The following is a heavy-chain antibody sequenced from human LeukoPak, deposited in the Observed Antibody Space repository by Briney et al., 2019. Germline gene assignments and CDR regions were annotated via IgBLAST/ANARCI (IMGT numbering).Heavy chain of an antibody. CDR2: ISASGVISASGVST. V-gene: IGHV3-23*01. CDR3: AKGVPANFYYYYYMDV. Sequence: GGSLRLSCAASGFTFSSYAMSWVRQAPGKGLEWVSVISASGVISASGVSTYYADSVKGRFTISRDNSKNTLYLEVNNLRVEDTALYYCAKGVPANFYYYYYMDVWGKGTTVTVSS. D-gene: IGHD1-7*01. CDR1: GFTFSSYA. J-gene: IGHJ6*03.